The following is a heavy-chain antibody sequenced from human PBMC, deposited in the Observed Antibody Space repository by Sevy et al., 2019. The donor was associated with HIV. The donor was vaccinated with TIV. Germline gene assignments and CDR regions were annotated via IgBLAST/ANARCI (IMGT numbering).Heavy chain of an antibody. Sequence: GRSLRLSCAASGFTFSSYAMHWVRQAPGKGLEWVAVISYDGSNKYYADSVKGRFTISRDNTKNTLYLQMNSLRAEDTAVYYCARGGIVGATLIDYWGQGTLVTVSS. CDR2: ISYDGSNK. CDR3: ARGGIVGATLIDY. D-gene: IGHD1-26*01. CDR1: GFTFSSYA. V-gene: IGHV3-30*04. J-gene: IGHJ4*02.